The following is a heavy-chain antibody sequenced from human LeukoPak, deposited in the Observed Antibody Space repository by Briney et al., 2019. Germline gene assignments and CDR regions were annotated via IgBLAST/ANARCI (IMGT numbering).Heavy chain of an antibody. CDR3: AKVKGESNYIYYYMDV. CDR1: GFTFSNYA. CDR2: ITGSGGST. Sequence: GGSLRLSCAASGFTFSNYAMSWVRQAPGKGLEWISAITGSGGSTNYADSVKDRFTISRDNSKNTLFLQMNGLRAEDTAVYYCAKVKGESNYIYYYMDVWGKGTTVTVSS. J-gene: IGHJ6*03. V-gene: IGHV3-23*01. D-gene: IGHD4-11*01.